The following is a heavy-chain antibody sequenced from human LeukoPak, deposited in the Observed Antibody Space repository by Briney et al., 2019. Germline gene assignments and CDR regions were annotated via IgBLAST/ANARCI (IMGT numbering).Heavy chain of an antibody. J-gene: IGHJ3*02. CDR3: ARVFDYDYVWGSYRSNAFDI. V-gene: IGHV1-8*01. D-gene: IGHD3-16*02. CDR1: GYTFTSYD. CDR2: MNPNSGNT. Sequence: AASVKVSCKASGYTFTSYDINWVRQATGQGLEWMGWMNPNSGNTGYAQKFQGRVTMTRNTSISTAYMELSSLRSEDTAVYYCARVFDYDYVWGSYRSNAFDIWGQGTMVTVSS.